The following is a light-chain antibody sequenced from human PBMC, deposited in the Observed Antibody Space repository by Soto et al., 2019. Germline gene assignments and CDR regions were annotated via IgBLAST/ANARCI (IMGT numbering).Light chain of an antibody. CDR2: GAS. CDR1: QSVSSTY. V-gene: IGKV3-20*01. J-gene: IGKJ1*01. CDR3: QQYGFSPRT. Sequence: VFTLSLGTLSLSPGERATLSCRASQSVSSTYLAWYQQKPGQAPRLLIYGASTRGTGIPDRFSGSGSGTDFTLTISRLEPEDFTVYFCQQYGFSPRTFGQGTKVDIK.